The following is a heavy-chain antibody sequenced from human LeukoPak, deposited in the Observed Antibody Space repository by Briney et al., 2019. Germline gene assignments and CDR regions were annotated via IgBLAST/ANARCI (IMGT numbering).Heavy chain of an antibody. V-gene: IGHV3-23*01. Sequence: GGSLRLSCAASGFTFSSYAMSWVRQAPGKGLEWVSAISGSGGSTYYADPVKGRFTISRDNSKNTLYLQMNSLRAEDTAVYYCAKLKAYDYGSGSYYFDYWGQGTLVTVSS. CDR2: ISGSGGST. CDR3: AKLKAYDYGSGSYYFDY. D-gene: IGHD3-10*01. J-gene: IGHJ4*02. CDR1: GFTFSSYA.